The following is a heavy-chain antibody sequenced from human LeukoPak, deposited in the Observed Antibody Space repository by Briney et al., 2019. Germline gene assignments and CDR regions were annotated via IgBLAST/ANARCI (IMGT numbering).Heavy chain of an antibody. D-gene: IGHD5-12*01. Sequence: HPGRSLRLSCAASGFTFSSYAMSWVRQAPGKGLEWVSAISGSGDTTYYADSVKGRFTISRDNSKDTLYVQMNSLRAEDTAVYYCAKRRIVADLYYYYGMDVWGQGTTVTVSS. J-gene: IGHJ6*02. CDR2: ISGSGDTT. CDR1: GFTFSSYA. V-gene: IGHV3-23*01. CDR3: AKRRIVADLYYYYGMDV.